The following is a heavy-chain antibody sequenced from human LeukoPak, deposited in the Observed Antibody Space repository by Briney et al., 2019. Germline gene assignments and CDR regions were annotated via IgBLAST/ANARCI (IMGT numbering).Heavy chain of an antibody. J-gene: IGHJ5*02. CDR1: GGSFSGYY. CDR3: ARGADGYCSGGSCYSDGAYNWFDP. Sequence: SETLSLTCAVYGGSFSGYYWSWIRQPPGKGLEWIGEINHSGSTNYNPSLKSRVTISVDTSKNQFSLKLSSVTAADTAVYYCARGADGYCSGGSCYSDGAYNWFDPWGQGTLVTVSS. V-gene: IGHV4-34*01. D-gene: IGHD2-15*01. CDR2: INHSGST.